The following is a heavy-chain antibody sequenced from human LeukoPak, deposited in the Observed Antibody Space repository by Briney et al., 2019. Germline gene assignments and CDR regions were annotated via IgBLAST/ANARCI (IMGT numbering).Heavy chain of an antibody. CDR3: ARVKGSINYYYYGMDV. CDR2: ISSSSTI. J-gene: IGHJ6*02. V-gene: IGHV3-48*04. CDR1: GFTFSSYS. D-gene: IGHD2/OR15-2a*01. Sequence: GGSLRLSCAASGFTFSSYSMNWVRQAPGKGLEWVSYISSSSTIYYADSVKGRFTISRDNAKNSLYLQMNSLRAEDTAVYYCARVKGSINYYYYGMDVWGQGTTVTVSS.